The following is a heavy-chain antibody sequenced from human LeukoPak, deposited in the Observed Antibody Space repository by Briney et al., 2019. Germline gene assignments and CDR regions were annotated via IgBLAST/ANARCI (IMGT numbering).Heavy chain of an antibody. CDR2: ISGSGIST. D-gene: IGHD6-6*01. CDR1: GFTFINYG. J-gene: IGHJ5*02. Sequence: PGGSLRLSCAAAGFTFINYGMNWVRQAPGKVLEWVSGISGSGISTYYADSVKGRFTISRDNSKNTLYLQMNSLRAEDTAVYYCAKGSVAGRQRAPPKEWFDPWGQGTLVTVSS. V-gene: IGHV3-23*01. CDR3: AKGSVAGRQRAPPKEWFDP.